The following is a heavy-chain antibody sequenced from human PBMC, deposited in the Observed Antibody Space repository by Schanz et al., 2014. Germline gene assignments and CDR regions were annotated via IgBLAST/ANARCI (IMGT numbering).Heavy chain of an antibody. D-gene: IGHD3-9*01. CDR2: ISGSGGST. CDR3: ARDSGPYYDKSMDV. J-gene: IGHJ6*02. V-gene: IGHV3-23*04. Sequence: EGQLAESGGGLVQPGGSLRLSCAVSGFTVSSNHMSWVRQAPGKGLEWVSAISGSGGSTYYADSVKGRFTISRDNSKNTLYLQMNSLRAEDTALYYCARDSGPYYDKSMDVWGQGTTVADSS. CDR1: GFTVSSNH.